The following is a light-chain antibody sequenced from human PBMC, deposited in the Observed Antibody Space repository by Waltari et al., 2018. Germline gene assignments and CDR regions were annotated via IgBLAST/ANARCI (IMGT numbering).Light chain of an antibody. CDR1: QSINTW. J-gene: IGKJ3*01. Sequence: DIRMTQFPSTLSASVGDRVTITCRASQSINTWLAWYQQRPGQAPNVLIYKASTLESGVPSRFSGSGSGTEFTLTISSLQPDDFATYYCQQYDSYLFTFGPGTTVDVK. CDR3: QQYDSYLFT. CDR2: KAS. V-gene: IGKV1-5*03.